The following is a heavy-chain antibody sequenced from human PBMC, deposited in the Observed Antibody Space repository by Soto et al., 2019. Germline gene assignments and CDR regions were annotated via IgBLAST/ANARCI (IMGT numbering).Heavy chain of an antibody. Sequence: QVQLQESGPGLVKPSQTLSLSCSVSGGSISSGDYYWTWIRQHPGKGPEWIGYIFYSGSTSYNPSLKRRVTISVDTAKNQVSLNVTSVTAAGTAVYFCATLRRWTVVEHWGQGVLVAVSP. CDR2: IFYSGST. CDR3: ATLRRWTVVEH. D-gene: IGHD3-22*01. J-gene: IGHJ4*02. CDR1: GGSISSGDYY. V-gene: IGHV4-31*03.